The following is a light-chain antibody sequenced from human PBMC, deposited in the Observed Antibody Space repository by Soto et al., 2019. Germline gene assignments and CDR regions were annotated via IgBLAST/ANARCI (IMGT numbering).Light chain of an antibody. CDR3: QQYASSPIT. J-gene: IGKJ5*01. Sequence: ILLTDSPDTLSLSPGDRATVSGRSSQRVGSSYVAWYQQRPGQAPRLLIYGASNWATGVPDRFSGSGSGTDFTLTISRLEPEDFAVYFCQQYASSPITFGQGTRLEIK. CDR1: QRVGSSY. V-gene: IGKV3-20*01. CDR2: GAS.